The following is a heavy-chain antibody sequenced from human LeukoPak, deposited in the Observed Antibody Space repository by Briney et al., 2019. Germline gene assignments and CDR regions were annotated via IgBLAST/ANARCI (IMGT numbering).Heavy chain of an antibody. J-gene: IGHJ4*02. CDR1: GFTFSSYS. CDR2: ISSSSSYI. D-gene: IGHD4-17*01. CDR3: ASGTTRYNFDH. V-gene: IGHV3-21*04. Sequence: SGGSLRLSCAASGFTFSSYSMNWVRQAPGKGLEWVSSISSSSSYIYYADSAKGRFTISRDNSKNTLYLQMNSLRAEDTAVYYCASGTTRYNFDHWGQGTLVTVSS.